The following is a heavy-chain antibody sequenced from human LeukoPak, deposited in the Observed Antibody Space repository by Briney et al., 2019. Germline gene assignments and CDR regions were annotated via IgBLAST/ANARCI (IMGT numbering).Heavy chain of an antibody. CDR2: IYTSGST. CDR1: GGSISSYY. V-gene: IGHV4-4*07. D-gene: IGHD1-26*01. J-gene: IGHJ6*03. Sequence: SETLSLTCTVSGGSISSYYCSWIRQPAGKGLGWIGRIYTSGSTNYNPSLKSRVTMSVHTSKNQFSLKLSSVTAADTAVYYCARPPSSYRSPYMDVWGKGTTVTVSS. CDR3: ARPPSSYRSPYMDV.